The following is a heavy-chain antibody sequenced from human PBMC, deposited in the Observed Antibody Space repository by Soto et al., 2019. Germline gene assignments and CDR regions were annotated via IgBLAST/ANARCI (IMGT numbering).Heavy chain of an antibody. CDR1: GFTFSSYS. D-gene: IGHD6-19*01. CDR3: ARDTSGWYPEYFQH. J-gene: IGHJ1*01. Sequence: GGSLRLSCAASGFTFSSYSMNWVRQAPGKGLEWVSSISSSSYIYYADSVKGRFTISRDNAKNSLYLQMNSLRAEDTAVYYCARDTSGWYPEYFQHWGQGTLVTVSS. V-gene: IGHV3-21*01. CDR2: ISSSSYI.